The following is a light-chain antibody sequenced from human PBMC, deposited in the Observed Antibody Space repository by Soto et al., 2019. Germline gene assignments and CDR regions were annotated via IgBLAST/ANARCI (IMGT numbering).Light chain of an antibody. CDR1: QSVSSY. CDR2: DAS. J-gene: IGKJ5*01. CDR3: QHSSNSIT. Sequence: EIVLTQSPATLSLSPGERATLSCRASQSVSSYLAWYQQKPGQAPRLLIYDASNRATGIPARFSGSGSGTDFTITIRSPEHEDVYVYYWQHSSNSITFGQGTRLEIK. V-gene: IGKV3-11*01.